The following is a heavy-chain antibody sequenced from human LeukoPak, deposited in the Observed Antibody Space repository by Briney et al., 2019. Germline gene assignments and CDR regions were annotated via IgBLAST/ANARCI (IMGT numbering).Heavy chain of an antibody. V-gene: IGHV3-23*01. D-gene: IGHD3-9*01. CDR3: ARGNYDILTGYGTAGMDV. J-gene: IGHJ6*04. CDR2: IAGSGTST. CDR1: GFTFSNYA. Sequence: PGGSLRLSCVASGFTFSNYAMSWVRQAPGKGLEWVSAIAGSGTSTYYADSLKGRFTISRDNSKNTVFLQMNSLRHEDTAVYYCARGNYDILTGYGTAGMDVWGKGTTVTVSS.